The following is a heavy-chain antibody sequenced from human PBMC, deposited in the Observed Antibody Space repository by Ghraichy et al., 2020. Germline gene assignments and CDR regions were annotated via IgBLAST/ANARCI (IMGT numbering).Heavy chain of an antibody. CDR1: GGSISSYY. CDR3: ARHVAFWVKLGFDP. D-gene: IGHD3-3*01. J-gene: IGHJ5*02. V-gene: IGHV4-4*09. Sequence: SETLSLTCTVSGGSISSYYWSWIRQPPGKGLEWIGYIYTSGSTNYNPSLKSRVTISVDTSKNQFSLKLSSVTAADTAVYYCARHVAFWVKLGFDPWGQGTLVTVSS. CDR2: IYTSGST.